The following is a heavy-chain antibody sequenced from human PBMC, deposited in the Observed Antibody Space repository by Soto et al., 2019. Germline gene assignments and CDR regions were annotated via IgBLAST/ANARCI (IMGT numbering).Heavy chain of an antibody. CDR1: GGSISSGGYC. Sequence: PSETLSLTCTVSGGSISSGGYCWSWIRQHPGKGLEWIGYIYYSGSTYYNPSLKSRVTISVDTSKNQFSLKLSSVTAADTAVYYCATYDSSDYYSGSPIGWFDPWGQGTLVTVSS. D-gene: IGHD3-22*01. V-gene: IGHV4-31*03. J-gene: IGHJ5*02. CDR3: ATYDSSDYYSGSPIGWFDP. CDR2: IYYSGST.